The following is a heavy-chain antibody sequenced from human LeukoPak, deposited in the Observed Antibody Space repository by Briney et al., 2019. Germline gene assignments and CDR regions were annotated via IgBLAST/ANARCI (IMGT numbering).Heavy chain of an antibody. CDR3: ARTVRDSSGYYYTGY. V-gene: IGHV4-39*01. CDR1: GGSISSSSYY. J-gene: IGHJ4*02. D-gene: IGHD3-22*01. CDR2: IYYSGST. Sequence: SETLSLTCTVSGGSISSSSYYWGWIRQPPGKGLEWIGSIYYSGSTYYNPSLKSRVTISVDTSKNQFSLKLSSVTGADTAVYYCARTVRDSSGYYYTGYWGQGTLVTVSS.